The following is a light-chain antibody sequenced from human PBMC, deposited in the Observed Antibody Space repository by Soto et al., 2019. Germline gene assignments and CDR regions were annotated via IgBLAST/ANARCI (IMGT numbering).Light chain of an antibody. CDR2: DAS. V-gene: IGKV3-15*01. CDR1: QSVSNN. CDR3: QQYNNWPRT. Sequence: DIVLTQSPATLSLSPGQGATLSCRASQSVSNNLAWYQQKPGQAPRLLIYDASTRATGVPARFSGSGSGTEFTLTISSLQSEDFAVDDCQQYNNWPRTFGQGTKVDIK. J-gene: IGKJ1*01.